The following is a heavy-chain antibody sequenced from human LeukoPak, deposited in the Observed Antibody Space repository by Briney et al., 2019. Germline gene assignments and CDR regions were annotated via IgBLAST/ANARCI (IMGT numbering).Heavy chain of an antibody. D-gene: IGHD3-22*01. CDR2: ISYDGSNK. J-gene: IGHJ4*02. Sequence: PGRSLILSCVAYGFTFSSYGMHWVRQAPGKGLEWVAVISYDGSNKYYADSVKGRFTISRDNSKNTLSLQMNSLRAEDTAVYYCAKEGYYYVSSGYYEERRTGYYFDYWGQGTLVTVSS. CDR3: AKEGYYYVSSGYYEERRTGYYFDY. V-gene: IGHV3-30*18. CDR1: GFTFSSYG.